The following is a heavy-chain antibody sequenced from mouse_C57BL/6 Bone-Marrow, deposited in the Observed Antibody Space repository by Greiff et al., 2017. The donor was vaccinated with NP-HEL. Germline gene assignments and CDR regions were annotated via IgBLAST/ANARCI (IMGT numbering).Heavy chain of an antibody. CDR3: AARFFDY. CDR1: GYTFTSYW. V-gene: IGHV1-59*01. Sequence: QVQLQQPGAELVRPGTSVKLSCKASGYTFTSYWMHWVKQRPGQGLEWIGVIDPSDSYTNYNQKFKGKATLTVDTSSSTAYMQLSSLTSEDSAVYYCAARFFDYWGQGTTLTVSS. J-gene: IGHJ2*01. CDR2: IDPSDSYT.